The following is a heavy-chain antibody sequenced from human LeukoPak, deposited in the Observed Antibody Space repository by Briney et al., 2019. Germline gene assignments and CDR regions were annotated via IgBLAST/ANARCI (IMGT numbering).Heavy chain of an antibody. V-gene: IGHV4-39*07. D-gene: IGHD6-19*01. CDR3: ARDPFITVSGTFDY. Sequence: ETSETLSLTCTVSGGSISSYYWSWIRQPPGKGLEWIGSIYYSGSTYYNPSLKSRVTISLDTSKNQFSLNLSSVTAADTAVYYCARDPFITVSGTFDYWGQGTLVTVSS. CDR2: IYYSGST. J-gene: IGHJ4*02. CDR1: GGSISSYY.